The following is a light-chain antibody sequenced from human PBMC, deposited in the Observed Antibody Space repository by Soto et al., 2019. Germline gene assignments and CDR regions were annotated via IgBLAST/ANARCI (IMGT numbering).Light chain of an antibody. Sequence: QSVLTQPASVSGSPGQSITISCTVTSSDVGGYNYVSCYQQHPGKAPKLMIYEVSNRPSGVSNRFSGSKSGNTASLTISGLQAEDEADYYCSSYTSSSTPHYVFGTGTKVTVL. J-gene: IGLJ1*01. CDR2: EVS. V-gene: IGLV2-14*01. CDR1: SSDVGGYNY. CDR3: SSYTSSSTPHYV.